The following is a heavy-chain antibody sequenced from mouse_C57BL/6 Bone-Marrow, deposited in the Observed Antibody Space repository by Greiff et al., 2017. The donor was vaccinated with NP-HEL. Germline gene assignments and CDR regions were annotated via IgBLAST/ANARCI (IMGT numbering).Heavy chain of an antibody. CDR2: LDPNSGGT. V-gene: IGHV1-72*01. CDR3: ARYYYGSGYFYY. D-gene: IGHD1-1*01. CDR1: GYTFTNYW. Sequence: VKLQQPGAELVKPGASVKLSCKASGYTFTNYWMHWVKQRPGRGLEWIGRLDPNSGGTKYNEKFKRKATLTVDKSYSTAYMQLSSLTSEDSAVYYCARYYYGSGYFYYWGQGTTLTVSS. J-gene: IGHJ2*01.